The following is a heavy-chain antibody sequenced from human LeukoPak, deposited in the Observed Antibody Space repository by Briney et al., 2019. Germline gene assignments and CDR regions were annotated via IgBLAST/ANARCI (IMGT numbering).Heavy chain of an antibody. CDR2: ITGRGGNT. CDR3: AKAYCSGGSCSYGMDV. J-gene: IGHJ6*02. Sequence: GGSLRLSCAASGFTFSSYAMSWVRQAPGKGLEWVSAITGRGGNTYYADSVKGRFTISRDNSKNTLYLQMNSLRAEDTAVYYCAKAYCSGGSCSYGMDVWGQGTTVTVSS. V-gene: IGHV3-23*01. D-gene: IGHD2-15*01. CDR1: GFTFSSYA.